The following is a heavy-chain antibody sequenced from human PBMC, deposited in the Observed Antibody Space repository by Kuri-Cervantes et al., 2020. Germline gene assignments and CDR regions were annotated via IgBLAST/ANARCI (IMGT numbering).Heavy chain of an antibody. Sequence: ASVKVSCKASGYTFTGYYMHWVRQAPGQGLEWMGWINPNSGNTGYAQKFQGRVTMTRNTSISTAYMELSSLRSEDTAVYYCARVNGYYYYMDVWGKGTTVTVSS. J-gene: IGHJ6*03. CDR2: INPNSGNT. CDR1: GYTFTGYY. V-gene: IGHV1-8*02. CDR3: ARVNGYYYYMDV.